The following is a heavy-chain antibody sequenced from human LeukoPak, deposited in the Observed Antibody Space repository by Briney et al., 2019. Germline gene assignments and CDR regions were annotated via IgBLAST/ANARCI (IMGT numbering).Heavy chain of an antibody. D-gene: IGHD3-9*01. CDR2: IYYSGST. CDR3: ARVAKYLVSLDY. CDR1: GGSFSGYY. J-gene: IGHJ4*02. Sequence: PXETLSXXCAVYGGSFSGYYWSWIRQPPGKGLEWIGSIYYSGSTNYNPSLKSRVTISVDTSKNQFSLKLSAVTAADTAVYYCARVAKYLVSLDYWGQGTLVTVSS. V-gene: IGHV4-34*01.